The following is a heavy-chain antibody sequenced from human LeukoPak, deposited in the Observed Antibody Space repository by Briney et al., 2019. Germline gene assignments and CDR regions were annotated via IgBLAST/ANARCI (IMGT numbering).Heavy chain of an antibody. D-gene: IGHD3-22*01. CDR1: GFTFRSYA. V-gene: IGHV3-21*01. J-gene: IGHJ4*02. CDR3: ARDYYYDSSGPDY. Sequence: GGSLRLSCAVSGFTFRSYAMSWVRQAPGKGLEWVSSISSSSSYIYYADSVKGRFTISRDNAKNSLHLQMNSLRAEDTAVYYCARDYYYDSSGPDYWGQGTLVTVSS. CDR2: ISSSSSYI.